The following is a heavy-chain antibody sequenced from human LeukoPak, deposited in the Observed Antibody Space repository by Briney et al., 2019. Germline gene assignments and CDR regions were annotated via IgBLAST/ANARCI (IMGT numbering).Heavy chain of an antibody. V-gene: IGHV4-61*01. Sequence: SETLSLTCSVSGGSVSSGISYWSWIRQPPGEGLEWIAYISDSGGSDYNPSLRGRVTISLDTSKNQFSLRLTSVTAADTAVYYCARHYKSTRTTVFDYWGQGTLVTVST. D-gene: IGHD4-11*01. CDR3: ARHYKSTRTTVFDY. CDR2: ISDSGGS. J-gene: IGHJ4*02. CDR1: GGSVSSGISY.